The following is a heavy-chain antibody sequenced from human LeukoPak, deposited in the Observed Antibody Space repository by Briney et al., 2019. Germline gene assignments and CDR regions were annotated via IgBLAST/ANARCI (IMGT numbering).Heavy chain of an antibody. CDR1: GFTFSSYA. CDR3: VKLPIIMIAVVMNMAFEI. J-gene: IGHJ3*02. V-gene: IGHV3-23*01. Sequence: PGGSLRLSCAASGFTFSSYAMSWVRQAPGKWLEWISCISGNGGSTYYPDSVKGRFTISRDNSKNTLYLQMNSLRAEDTAIYYCVKLPIIMIAVVMNMAFEIWGQGTMVTVSS. CDR2: ISGNGGST. D-gene: IGHD3-22*01.